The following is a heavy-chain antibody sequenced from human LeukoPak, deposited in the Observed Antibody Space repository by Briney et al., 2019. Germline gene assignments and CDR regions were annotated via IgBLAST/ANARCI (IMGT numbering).Heavy chain of an antibody. V-gene: IGHV3-7*01. CDR1: GFTFSSYW. Sequence: GSLRLSCAASGFTFSSYWMSWVRQAPGKGLEWVANIKQDGSEKYYVDSVEGRFTISRDNAKNSLYLQLNSLRAEDTAIYYCARDNMKDGGIAAAGTDYWGQGTLVTVSS. J-gene: IGHJ4*02. CDR3: ARDNMKDGGIAAAGTDY. CDR2: IKQDGSEK. D-gene: IGHD6-13*01.